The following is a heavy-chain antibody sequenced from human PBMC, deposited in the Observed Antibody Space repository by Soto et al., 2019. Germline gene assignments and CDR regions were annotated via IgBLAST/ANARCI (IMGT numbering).Heavy chain of an antibody. CDR1: GGSVNDGNFY. Sequence: SETLSLTXSVSGGSVNDGNFYWSWIRQSAGKGLEWIGRLYTRGTTDYNPSLKSRVTMSIDTSKNRVSLSLTSVTAADTAVYYCAKGGTYYFDSWGQGIVVTVSS. D-gene: IGHD3-16*01. CDR3: AKGGTYYFDS. CDR2: LYTRGTT. V-gene: IGHV4-61*02. J-gene: IGHJ4*02.